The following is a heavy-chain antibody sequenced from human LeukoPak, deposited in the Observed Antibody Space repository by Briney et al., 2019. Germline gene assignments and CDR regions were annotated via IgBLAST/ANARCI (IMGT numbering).Heavy chain of an antibody. CDR1: GVSFNDYY. Sequence: PSETLSLTCAVSGVSFNDYYWSWVRQTPGKGLEWIGEINHSGYTNDNPSLKSRVPLSIDTSRKQFSLNLRSVTVADACIYYCTRMTTWHDYWGQGTLVTVSS. CDR2: INHSGYT. J-gene: IGHJ4*02. D-gene: IGHD4-17*01. CDR3: TRMTTWHDY. V-gene: IGHV4-34*01.